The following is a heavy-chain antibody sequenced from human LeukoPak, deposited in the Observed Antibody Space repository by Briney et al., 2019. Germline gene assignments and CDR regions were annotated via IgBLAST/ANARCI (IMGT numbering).Heavy chain of an antibody. D-gene: IGHD1-26*01. CDR1: GLTFSSYA. V-gene: IGHV3-30*04. CDR3: AARSSGTPYF. J-gene: IGHJ4*02. Sequence: GGSLRLSCAASGLTFSSYAMHWVRQAPGKGLEWVAVISYDGSNKYYADSVKGRFTISRDNSKNTLYLQMNSLRVEDTAVYYCAARSSGTPYFWGQGTLVTVSS. CDR2: ISYDGSNK.